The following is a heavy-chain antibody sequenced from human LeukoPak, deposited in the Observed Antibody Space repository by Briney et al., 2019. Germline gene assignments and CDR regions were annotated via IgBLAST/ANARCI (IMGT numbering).Heavy chain of an antibody. CDR3: ARGHYDLAP. V-gene: IGHV4-34*01. CDR2: INHSGST. CDR1: GGSFSGYY. J-gene: IGHJ5*02. Sequence: SETLSLTCAVYGGSFSGYYWSWIRQPPGKGLEWIGEINHSGSTNYNPSLKSRVTISVDTSKNQVSLNLKSMTAADTAIYFCARGHYDLAPWGQGILVTVSS. D-gene: IGHD4-17*01.